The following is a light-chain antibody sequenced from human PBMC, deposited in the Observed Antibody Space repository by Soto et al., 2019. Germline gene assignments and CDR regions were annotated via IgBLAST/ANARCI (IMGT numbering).Light chain of an antibody. V-gene: IGKV3-20*01. CDR3: HQYGSSPLT. Sequence: EIVLTQSPGTLSLSPGERATLSCRASQSVSSDYLAWYQQKPGQAPRLLIYCASSRATGIPDRFSGGGSGTDFTLTISRLEPEDFAVYYCHQYGSSPLTFGGGTKVEIK. J-gene: IGKJ4*01. CDR2: CAS. CDR1: QSVSSDY.